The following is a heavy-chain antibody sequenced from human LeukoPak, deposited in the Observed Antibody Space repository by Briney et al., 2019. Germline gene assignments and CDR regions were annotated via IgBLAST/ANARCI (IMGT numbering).Heavy chain of an antibody. J-gene: IGHJ4*02. Sequence: ASVKVSCKASGYXFTGYYMHWVRQAPGQGREWMGWINPNSGGTNYAQKFQGRVTMTRDTSISTAYMELSRLRSDDTAVYYCARGWIQLGPSGYWGQGTLVTVSS. CDR3: ARGWIQLGPSGY. CDR2: INPNSGGT. V-gene: IGHV1-2*02. D-gene: IGHD5-18*01. CDR1: GYXFTGYY.